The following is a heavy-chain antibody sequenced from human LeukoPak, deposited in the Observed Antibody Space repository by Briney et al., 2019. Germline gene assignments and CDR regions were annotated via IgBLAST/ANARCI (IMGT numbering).Heavy chain of an antibody. CDR2: ISSTSSYT. CDR3: ARSYGWLPGGM. CDR1: GFTFSTYW. Sequence: GGSLRLSCAASGFTFSTYWMHWVRQAPGKGLEWVSYISSTSSYTNYADSVKGRFTISRDNAKNSLHLQMNSLRAEDTAVYYCARSYGWLPGGMWGQGTLVTVSS. J-gene: IGHJ4*02. V-gene: IGHV3-11*03. D-gene: IGHD5-12*01.